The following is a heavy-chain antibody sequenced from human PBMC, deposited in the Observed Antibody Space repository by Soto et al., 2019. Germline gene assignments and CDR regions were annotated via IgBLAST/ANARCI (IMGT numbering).Heavy chain of an antibody. CDR1: GLTFSSYG. D-gene: IGHD3-10*01. J-gene: IGHJ3*02. V-gene: IGHV3-74*01. CDR3: ARDLDGSGCYWPLDAFDI. CDR2: INSDESST. Sequence: GGSLRLSCAASGLTFSSYGMHWVRQAPGKGLVWVSRINSDESSTSYADSVKGRFTISRDNAKNTLYLQMNSLRAEDTAVYYCARDLDGSGCYWPLDAFDIWGKQTMVTVSS.